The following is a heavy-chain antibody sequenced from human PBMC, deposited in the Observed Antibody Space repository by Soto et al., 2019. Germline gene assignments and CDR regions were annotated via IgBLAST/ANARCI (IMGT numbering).Heavy chain of an antibody. V-gene: IGHV1-8*01. D-gene: IGHD2-2*01. CDR1: GYTFTTYD. J-gene: IGHJ4*02. CDR3: ARGWEVPAATFDS. Sequence: QVQLVQSGAEVKKPGTSVKVSCKASGYTFTTYDINWVRQAPGQGLEWMGWMTPHSGKTGYAPKSQGRVTMTRDTSISTAYMELSSLRSEETAVYFCARGWEVPAATFDSWGQGTLVTVSS. CDR2: MTPHSGKT.